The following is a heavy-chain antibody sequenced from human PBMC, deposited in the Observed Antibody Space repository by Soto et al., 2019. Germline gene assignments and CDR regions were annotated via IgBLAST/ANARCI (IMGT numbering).Heavy chain of an antibody. CDR2: IWYDGSNK. D-gene: IGHD3-3*01. Sequence: QVQLVESGGGVVQPGRSLRLSCAASGFTFSSYGMHWVGQAPGKGLEWVAVIWYDGSNKYYADSVKGRFTISRDNSKNTLYLQMNSLRAEDTAVYYCAREYDFWSGPVGFDYWGQGTLVTVSS. CDR3: AREYDFWSGPVGFDY. J-gene: IGHJ4*02. CDR1: GFTFSSYG. V-gene: IGHV3-33*01.